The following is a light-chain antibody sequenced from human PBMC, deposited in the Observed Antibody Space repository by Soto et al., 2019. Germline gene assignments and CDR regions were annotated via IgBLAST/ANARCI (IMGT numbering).Light chain of an antibody. CDR3: QRYKSYSEA. CDR1: QTISSW. V-gene: IGKV1-5*03. CDR2: KAS. Sequence: DIQRTQSPSTLSGSVGDRVTITCRASQTISSWLAWYQQKPGKAPKLLIYKASTLKSGVPSRFSGSGSGTEFTLTISSLQPDDVATYYCQRYKSYSEAFGQGTKVELK. J-gene: IGKJ1*01.